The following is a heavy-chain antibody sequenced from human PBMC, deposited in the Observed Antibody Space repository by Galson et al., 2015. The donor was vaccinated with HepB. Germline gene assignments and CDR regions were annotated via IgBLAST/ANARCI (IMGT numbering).Heavy chain of an antibody. CDR1: GFTFSNYA. V-gene: IGHV3-23*01. D-gene: IGHD6-19*01. J-gene: IGHJ4*02. Sequence: SLRLSCAASGFTFSNYAMSWVRQAPGKGLEWVSVISGSGGSTYYADSVKGRFTISRDNSKNTLYLQMNSLRVEDTALYYCAKCGPGYSSGWYDRFDYWGQGTLVTVSS. CDR3: AKCGPGYSSGWYDRFDY. CDR2: ISGSGGST.